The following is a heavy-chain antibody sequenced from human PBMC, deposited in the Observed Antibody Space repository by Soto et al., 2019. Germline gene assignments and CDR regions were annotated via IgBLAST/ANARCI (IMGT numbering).Heavy chain of an antibody. Sequence: GSLRLSCAASGFTFSGSAMHWVRQASGKGLEWVGRIRSKANNYATAYAASVKGRFTISRDDSKNTAYLQMNSLKTEDTAVYYCQGLDSAAGWNTDVWGQGTTVTVS. V-gene: IGHV3-73*01. CDR2: IRSKANNYAT. D-gene: IGHD6-13*01. CDR3: QGLDSAAGWNTDV. CDR1: GFTFSGSA. J-gene: IGHJ6*02.